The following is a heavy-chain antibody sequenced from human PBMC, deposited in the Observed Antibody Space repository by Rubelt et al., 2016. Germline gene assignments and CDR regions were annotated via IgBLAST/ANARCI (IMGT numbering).Heavy chain of an antibody. CDR2: IYYSGST. CDR1: GGSISSGGYY. CDR3: ERDSDYCGGDCYTD. Sequence: QVQLQESGPGLVKPSQTLSLTCTVSGGSISSGGYYWSWIRQHPGKGLEWIGYIYYSGSTYYNRSRKSRVMIAVDTAKNQVSLKLSSVTAADTAVYYCERDSDYCGGDCYTDWGQGTLVTVSS. V-gene: IGHV4-31*03. D-gene: IGHD2-21*02. J-gene: IGHJ4*02.